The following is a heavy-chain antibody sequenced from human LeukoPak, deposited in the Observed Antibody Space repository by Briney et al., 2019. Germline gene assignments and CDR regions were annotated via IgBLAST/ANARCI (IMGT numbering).Heavy chain of an antibody. CDR3: AALGYCTNGVCAGIDY. D-gene: IGHD2-8*01. CDR2: IIPIFGTA. V-gene: IGHV1-69*05. CDR1: GGTFSSYA. J-gene: IGHJ4*02. Sequence: SVKASCKASGGTFSSYAISWVRQAPGQGLEWMGRIIPIFGTANYAQKFQGRVTITTDESTSTAYMELSSLRSEDTAVYYCAALGYCTNGVCAGIDYWGQGTLVTVSS.